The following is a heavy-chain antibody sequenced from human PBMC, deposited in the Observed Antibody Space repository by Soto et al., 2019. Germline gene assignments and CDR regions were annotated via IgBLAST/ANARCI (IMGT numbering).Heavy chain of an antibody. CDR1: GGSISSGGYY. CDR3: ARDRRVAAAGTDKYYYYYGMDV. J-gene: IGHJ6*02. D-gene: IGHD6-13*01. Sequence: SETLSLTCTVSGGSISSGGYYWSWIRQHPGKGLEWIGYIYYSGSTYYNPSLKSRVTISVDTSKNQFSLKLSSVTAADTAVYYCARDRRVAAAGTDKYYYYYGMDVWGQGTTVTV. CDR2: IYYSGST. V-gene: IGHV4-31*03.